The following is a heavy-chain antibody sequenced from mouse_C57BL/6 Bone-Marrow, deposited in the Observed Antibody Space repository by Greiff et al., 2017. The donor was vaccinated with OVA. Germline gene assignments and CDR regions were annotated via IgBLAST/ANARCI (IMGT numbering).Heavy chain of an antibody. J-gene: IGHJ2*01. CDR2: IDPSDSYT. Sequence: QVQLQQSGAELVKPGASVKLSCKASGYTFTSYWMQWVKQRPGQGLEWIGEIDPSDSYTNYNQKFKGKATLTVDTSSSTAYMQLSSLTSEDSAVYYCAAQAFYYFDYWGQGTTLTVSS. D-gene: IGHD3-2*02. V-gene: IGHV1-50*01. CDR3: AAQAFYYFDY. CDR1: GYTFTSYW.